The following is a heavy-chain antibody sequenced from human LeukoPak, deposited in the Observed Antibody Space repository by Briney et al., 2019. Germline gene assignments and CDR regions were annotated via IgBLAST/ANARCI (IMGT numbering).Heavy chain of an antibody. CDR3: ARAGGLYCSSTSCYGYYYYYYYMDV. J-gene: IGHJ6*03. CDR1: GGSISSYY. CDR2: IYYSGST. D-gene: IGHD2-2*01. V-gene: IGHV4-59*01. Sequence: SETLFLTCTVSGGSISSYYWSWIRQPPGKGLEWIGYIYYSGSTNYNPSLKSRVTISVDTSKNQFSLKLSSVTAADTAVYYCARAGGLYCSSTSCYGYYYYYYYMDVWGKGTTVTVSS.